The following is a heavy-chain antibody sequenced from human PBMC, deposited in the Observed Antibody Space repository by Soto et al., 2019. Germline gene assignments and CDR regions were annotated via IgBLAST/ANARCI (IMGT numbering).Heavy chain of an antibody. CDR3: ATERWEDAFDI. Sequence: ASVKVSCKASGYTFSSYDITWVRQATGQGLEWMGWMNPNSGNTGYAQKFQGRLNMTRNTSIGTAYMQLSSLRSEDTAVYYCATERWEDAFDIWGQGTMVTVSS. J-gene: IGHJ3*02. V-gene: IGHV1-8*01. D-gene: IGHD1-26*01. CDR1: GYTFSSYD. CDR2: MNPNSGNT.